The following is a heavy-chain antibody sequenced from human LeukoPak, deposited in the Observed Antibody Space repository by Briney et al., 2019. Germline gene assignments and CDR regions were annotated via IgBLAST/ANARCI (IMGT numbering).Heavy chain of an antibody. CDR2: IYHSGST. V-gene: IGHV4-39*07. Sequence: SETLSLTCTVSGGSISSSSYYWGWIRQPPGKGLEWIGSIYHSGSTYYNPSLKSRVTISVDTSKNQFSLKLRSVTAADAAVYYCARVAYFDSGGYYYYFDYWGQGTLVTVSS. CDR1: GGSISSSSYY. CDR3: ARVAYFDSGGYYYYFDY. J-gene: IGHJ4*02. D-gene: IGHD3-22*01.